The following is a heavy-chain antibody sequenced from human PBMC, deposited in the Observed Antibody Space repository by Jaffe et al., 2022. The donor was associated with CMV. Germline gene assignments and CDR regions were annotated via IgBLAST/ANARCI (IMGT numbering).Heavy chain of an antibody. CDR1: GFTFRSYA. D-gene: IGHD1-1*01. V-gene: IGHV3-23*04. CDR2: ISASGGST. CDR3: AKVRTSDNTYFDY. J-gene: IGHJ4*02. Sequence: EVQLVESGGELVQPGGSLRLSCAASGFTFRSYAMSWVRQAPGKGLEWVSTISASGGSTYYADSVKGRFTISRDNSKSTLSLQMNSLRAGDTALYYCAKVRTSDNTYFDYWGRGVLVTVSS.